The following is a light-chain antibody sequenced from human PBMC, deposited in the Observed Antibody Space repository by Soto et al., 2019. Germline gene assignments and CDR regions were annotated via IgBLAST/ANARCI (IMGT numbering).Light chain of an antibody. CDR1: QGISSY. CDR2: AAS. CDR3: QQLNSYPRT. V-gene: IGKV1-9*01. Sequence: DIHLTLSPSSLTASLGDRHTHTCRASQGISSYLAWYQQKPGKAPKLLIYAASTLQSGVPSRFSGSGSGTEFTLTISSLQPEDFATYYCQQLNSYPRTFGQGTKGDIK. J-gene: IGKJ1*01.